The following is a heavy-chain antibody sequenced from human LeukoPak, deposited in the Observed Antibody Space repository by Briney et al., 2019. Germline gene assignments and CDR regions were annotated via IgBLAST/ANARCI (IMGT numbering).Heavy chain of an antibody. J-gene: IGHJ4*02. CDR3: ARRGFGGHFDY. D-gene: IGHD3-10*01. V-gene: IGHV4-59*01. CDR2: IYYSGST. Sequence: SETLSLTCTVSGGSISSSYWSWIRQPPGKGLEWIGYIYYSGSTIYSPSLKSRVTISVDTSKNQFSLKLTSVTAADTAVYYCARRGFGGHFDYWGQGTLVTVSS. CDR1: GGSISSSY.